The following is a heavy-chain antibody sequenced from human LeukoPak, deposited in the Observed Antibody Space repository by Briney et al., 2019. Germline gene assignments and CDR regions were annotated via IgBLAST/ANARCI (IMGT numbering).Heavy chain of an antibody. CDR1: GGSFSGYY. Sequence: SETLSLTCAVYGGSFSGYYWSWIRQPPGKVLEWIGEINHSGSTNYNPSLKSRVTISEDTSKNQFSLKLSSVTAADTAVYYCAREGGYYYDSSGTHWGQGTLVTVSS. D-gene: IGHD3-22*01. CDR3: AREGGYYYDSSGTH. J-gene: IGHJ4*02. V-gene: IGHV4-34*01. CDR2: INHSGST.